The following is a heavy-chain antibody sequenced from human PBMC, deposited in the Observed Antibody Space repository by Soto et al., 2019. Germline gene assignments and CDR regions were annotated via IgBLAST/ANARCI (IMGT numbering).Heavy chain of an antibody. CDR1: GFTFSSYA. CDR3: ARDPPIITTTPWGGGFDS. D-gene: IGHD3-22*01. Sequence: QVQLVESGGGVVQPGRSLRLSCAASGFTFSSYAMHWVRQAPGKGLEWVAVISYDGSNKYYADSVKGRFTISRDNSKNTLYPKMTRRREADTAVSYCARDPPIITTTPWGGGFDSWGRGTLVTFS. V-gene: IGHV3-30-3*01. J-gene: IGHJ4*02. CDR2: ISYDGSNK.